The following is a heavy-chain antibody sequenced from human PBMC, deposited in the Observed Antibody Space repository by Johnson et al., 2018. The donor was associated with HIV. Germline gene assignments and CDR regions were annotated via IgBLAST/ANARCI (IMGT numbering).Heavy chain of an antibody. Sequence: QVLLVESGGGVVQPGRSLRLSCAASGFTFSSYAMHWVRQAPGKGLEWVAVISYDGSNQYCAASVMGRFTISRDNSKNTVSLQMNSLRAEDTAVYYCARVRPKGSFDIWGQGTMVTVSS. CDR3: ARVRPKGSFDI. CDR1: GFTFSSYA. J-gene: IGHJ3*02. CDR2: ISYDGSNQ. D-gene: IGHD1-1*01. V-gene: IGHV3-30*04.